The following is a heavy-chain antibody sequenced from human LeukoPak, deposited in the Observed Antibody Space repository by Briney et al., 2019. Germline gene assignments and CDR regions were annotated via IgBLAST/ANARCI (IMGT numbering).Heavy chain of an antibody. CDR3: ASPQGMVDYFDY. Sequence: EASVKVSCKASGYTFTGYYMHWVRQAPGQGLEWMGWINPNSGGTNYAQKFQGRVTITTDESTSTAYMELSSLRSEDTAVYYCASPQGMVDYFDYWGQGTLVTVSS. J-gene: IGHJ4*02. CDR1: GYTFTGYY. V-gene: IGHV1-2*02. CDR2: INPNSGGT. D-gene: IGHD2-8*01.